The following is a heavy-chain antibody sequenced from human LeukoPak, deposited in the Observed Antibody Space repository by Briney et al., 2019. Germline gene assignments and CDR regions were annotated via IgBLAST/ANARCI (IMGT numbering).Heavy chain of an antibody. Sequence: SQTLSLTSTVSGGSISSGGYYWSWIRQHPGKGLEWIGYIYYSGSTYYNPSLKSRVTISVDTSKNQFSLKLSSVTAADTAVYYCARTIRFLEWSDWFDPWGQGTLVTVSS. CDR3: ARTIRFLEWSDWFDP. CDR1: GGSISSGGYY. V-gene: IGHV4-31*03. J-gene: IGHJ5*02. D-gene: IGHD3-3*01. CDR2: IYYSGST.